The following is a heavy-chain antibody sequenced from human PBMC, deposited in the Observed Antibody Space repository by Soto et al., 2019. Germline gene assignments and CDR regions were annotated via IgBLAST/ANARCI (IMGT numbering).Heavy chain of an antibody. CDR3: ARDTEYSSSSFDY. J-gene: IGHJ4*02. CDR2: ISSSSTYK. CDR1: GFTVRSYS. V-gene: IGHV3-21*01. Sequence: PGGALRLSCAASGFTVRSYSMSWVRQAPGKGLDGGSFISSSSTYKCYADSVKVRFTISRDNAKNSRYLQISRLRAEDTAVYYCARDTEYSSSSFDYWGPGTLVTVSS. D-gene: IGHD6-6*01.